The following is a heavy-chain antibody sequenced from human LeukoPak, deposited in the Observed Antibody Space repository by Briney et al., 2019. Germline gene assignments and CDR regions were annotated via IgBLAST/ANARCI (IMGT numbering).Heavy chain of an antibody. CDR2: ISSSGVTI. CDR3: ARGYFGSGSYYNLEY. CDR1: GFTFSDYY. D-gene: IGHD3-10*01. V-gene: IGHV3-11*01. Sequence: GGSLRLSCAASGFTFSDYYMIWIRQAPGKGLEWGSYISSSGVTIYYADSVKGRFTISRDNAKNSLSLQMNSLRAEDTAVYYCARGYFGSGSYYNLEYWGQGTLVTVSS. J-gene: IGHJ4*02.